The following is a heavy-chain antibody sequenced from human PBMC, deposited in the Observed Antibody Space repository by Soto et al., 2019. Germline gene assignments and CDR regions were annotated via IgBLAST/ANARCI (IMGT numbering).Heavy chain of an antibody. V-gene: IGHV3-9*01. D-gene: IGHD5-12*01. CDR1: GFTFDDYA. CDR2: ISWNSGSI. J-gene: IGHJ3*02. CDR3: AKDEDFSGYDMGHDAFDI. Sequence: PGGSLRLSCAASGFTFDDYAMHWVRQAPGKGLEWVSGISWNSGSIGYADSVKGRFTISRDNAKNSLYLQMNSLRAEDTALYYCAKDEDFSGYDMGHDAFDIWGQGTMVTVSS.